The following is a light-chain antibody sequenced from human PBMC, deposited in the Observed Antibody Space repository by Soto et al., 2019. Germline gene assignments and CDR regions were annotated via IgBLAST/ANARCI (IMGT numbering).Light chain of an antibody. Sequence: QSALSQPASVSGSAGQSIAISCTGSSSDVGIYNYVSWYQQHPGKVPKLIIYEVTSRPSGVSIRFSGSKSGNTASLTIPGVQPEDEADYYCSPYTTSSNRLFGNGRKVTV. V-gene: IGLV2-14*01. CDR3: SPYTTSSNRL. CDR2: EVT. CDR1: SSDVGIYNY. J-gene: IGLJ1*01.